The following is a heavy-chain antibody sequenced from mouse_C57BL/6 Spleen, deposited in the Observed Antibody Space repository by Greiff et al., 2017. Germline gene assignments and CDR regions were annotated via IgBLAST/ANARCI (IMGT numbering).Heavy chain of an antibody. CDR3: ARGLLRFNWYFDV. D-gene: IGHD1-1*01. V-gene: IGHV1-69*01. J-gene: IGHJ1*03. Sequence: QVQLQQSGAELVMPGASVKLSCKASGYTFTSYWMHWVKQRPGQGLEWIGEIDPSDSYTNYNQKFKGKSTLTVDKSSSTAYMQLSSLTSEDSAVYYCARGLLRFNWYFDVWGTGTTVTVSS. CDR2: IDPSDSYT. CDR1: GYTFTSYW.